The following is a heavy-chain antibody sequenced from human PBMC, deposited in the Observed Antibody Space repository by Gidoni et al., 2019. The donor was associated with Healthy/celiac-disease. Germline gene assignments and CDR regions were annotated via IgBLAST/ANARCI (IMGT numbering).Heavy chain of an antibody. D-gene: IGHD4-17*01. CDR2: IIPIFGTA. Sequence: QVQLVQSGAEVKKPGSSVKVSCKASGGTFSSYAISWVRQAPGQGLEGMGGIIPIFGTANYAQKFQGRVTITADESTSTAYMELSSLRSEDTAVYYCARVQSTVTTLRGEFDYWGQGTLVTVSS. V-gene: IGHV1-69*01. J-gene: IGHJ4*02. CDR1: GGTFSSYA. CDR3: ARVQSTVTTLRGEFDY.